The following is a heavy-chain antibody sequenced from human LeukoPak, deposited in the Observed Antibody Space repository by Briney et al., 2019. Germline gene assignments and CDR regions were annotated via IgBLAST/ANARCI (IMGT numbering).Heavy chain of an antibody. Sequence: GGSLRLSCETSGFSFSTYWMSWVRQPPGKGLEWVANIKQDGSEKYYVDSVKGRFTISRDNAKNSLYLQMNSLRAEDTAVYYCARDTTYDYGAHEGYWYFDLWGRGTLVTVSS. V-gene: IGHV3-7*01. CDR1: GFSFSTYW. CDR3: ARDTTYDYGAHEGYWYFDL. D-gene: IGHD4-17*01. CDR2: IKQDGSEK. J-gene: IGHJ2*01.